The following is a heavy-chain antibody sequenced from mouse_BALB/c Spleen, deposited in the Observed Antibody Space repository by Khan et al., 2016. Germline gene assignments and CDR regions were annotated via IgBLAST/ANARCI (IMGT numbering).Heavy chain of an antibody. CDR2: IHYSGST. CDR1: GYSITSGYS. V-gene: IGHV3-1*02. D-gene: IGHD2-1*01. CDR3: AYYGNYVGTWLYVDV. J-gene: IGHJ1*01. Sequence: EVQLQESGPDLVKPSQSLSLTCTVTGYSITSGYSWHWIRQFPGNKLEWMGYIHYSGSTNYNPSLKSRISFTPDTSENQFFLQLNSVTTEDTATYYCAYYGNYVGTWLYVDVWGAGTTVTVSS.